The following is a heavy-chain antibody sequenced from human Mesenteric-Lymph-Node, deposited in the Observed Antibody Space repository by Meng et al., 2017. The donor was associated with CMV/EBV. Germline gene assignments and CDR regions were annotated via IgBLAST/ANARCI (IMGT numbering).Heavy chain of an antibody. CDR2: IYYRGST. V-gene: IGHV4-61*01. Sequence: SETLSLTCTVSGGPISSSSYYWGWIRQPPGKGLEWNGYIYYRGSTNYNPSLKSRVTMSVDTSKNQISLKLESVTAADTAVYYCAREGSGGSDYWGQGTLVTVS. J-gene: IGHJ4*02. CDR1: GGPISSSSYY. CDR3: AREGSGGSDY. D-gene: IGHD1-26*01.